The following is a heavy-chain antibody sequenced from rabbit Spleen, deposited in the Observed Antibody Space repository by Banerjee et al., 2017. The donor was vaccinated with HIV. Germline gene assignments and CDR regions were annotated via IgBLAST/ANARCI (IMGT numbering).Heavy chain of an antibody. CDR2: IYNGDGST. CDR3: ARDTGSSFSSYGMDL. Sequence: EESGGDLVKPGASLTLTCTASGFSLSSRYWICWVRQAPGKGPEWIACIYNGDGSTYYASWVNGRFTISRSTSLNTVTLQMTSLTAADTATYFCARDTGSSFSSYGMDLWGPGTLVTVS. V-gene: IGHV1S47*01. CDR1: GFSLSSRYW. J-gene: IGHJ6*01. D-gene: IGHD8-1*01.